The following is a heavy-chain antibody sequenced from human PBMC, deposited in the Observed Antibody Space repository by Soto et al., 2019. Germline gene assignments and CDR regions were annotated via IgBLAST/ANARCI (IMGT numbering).Heavy chain of an antibody. CDR3: AKDHDDYDSWFDP. CDR1: GFPFSNYA. J-gene: IGHJ5*02. Sequence: PGGSLRLSCAASGFPFSNYAMAWVRQAPGKGLEWVSAISGSGGSTYYADSVKGRFTISRDNSKNTLYLQMNSLRAEDTAVYYCAKDHDDYDSWFDPWGQGTLVTVSS. D-gene: IGHD4-17*01. V-gene: IGHV3-23*01. CDR2: ISGSGGST.